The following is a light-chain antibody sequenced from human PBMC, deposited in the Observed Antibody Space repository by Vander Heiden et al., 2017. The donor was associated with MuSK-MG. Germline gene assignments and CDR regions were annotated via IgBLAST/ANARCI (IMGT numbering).Light chain of an antibody. CDR3: QQDNSYPIT. CDR2: DAS. Sequence: DIQMTQSPSTLSASVGDRVTITCRASQSISSWLAWYQQNPGKAPKLLIYDASSLESGVPSRFSGSGSATEFTLTISILQPDDFTTYYCQQDNSYPITFGHGTKVXIK. CDR1: QSISSW. J-gene: IGKJ3*01. V-gene: IGKV1-5*01.